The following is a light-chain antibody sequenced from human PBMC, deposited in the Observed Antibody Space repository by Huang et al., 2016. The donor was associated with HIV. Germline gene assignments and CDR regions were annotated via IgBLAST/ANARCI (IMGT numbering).Light chain of an antibody. CDR1: RTVGTN. Sequence: IVMTQSPATLSVSPGERVTLSCRATRTVGTNLAWYQQRPGQAPRLLIYGSSTRAPGVPARFSGSGSGTDFSLTISSLQSEDFALYYCHQYNNWLLSFGGGTRVDI. V-gene: IGKV3-15*01. J-gene: IGKJ4*01. CDR2: GSS. CDR3: HQYNNWLLS.